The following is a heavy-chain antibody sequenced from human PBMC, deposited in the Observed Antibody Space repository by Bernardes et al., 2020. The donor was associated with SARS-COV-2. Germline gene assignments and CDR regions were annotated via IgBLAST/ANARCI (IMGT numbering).Heavy chain of an antibody. CDR2: IYYSGST. D-gene: IGHD3-16*02. CDR1: GGSISSYY. Sequence: SETLYLSCTVSGGSISSYYWSWIRQPPGKGLEWIGYIYYSGSTNYNPSLKSRVTISVDTSKNQFSLKLSSVTAADTAVYYCACTNYDYVWGSYRSGWFDPWGQGTLVTVSS. J-gene: IGHJ5*02. CDR3: ACTNYDYVWGSYRSGWFDP. V-gene: IGHV4-59*01.